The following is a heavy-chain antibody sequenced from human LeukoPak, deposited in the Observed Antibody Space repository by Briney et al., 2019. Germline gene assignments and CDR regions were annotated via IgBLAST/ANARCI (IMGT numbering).Heavy chain of an antibody. Sequence: SETLSLTCSVSGDSISTSSYYWGWIRQPPGKGLEWIGTIYYSGSTYYNPSLKSRVTISVDTSRNQFSLKLSSVTAADTAVYYCARHGWKYYYGSGTTIPNNWFDPWGQGTLVTVSS. CDR3: ARHGWKYYYGSGTTIPNNWFDP. V-gene: IGHV4-39*01. CDR1: GDSISTSSYY. J-gene: IGHJ5*02. CDR2: IYYSGST. D-gene: IGHD3-10*01.